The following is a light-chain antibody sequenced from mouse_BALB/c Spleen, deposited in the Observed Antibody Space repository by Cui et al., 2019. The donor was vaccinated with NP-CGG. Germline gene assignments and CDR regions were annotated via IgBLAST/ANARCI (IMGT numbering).Light chain of an antibody. Sequence: QALVTQESALTPSPGETVTLTCRSSTGAVTTSNYANWVQEKPDHLFTGLIGGTNNRVPGVPARFSGSLIGDKAALTITGAQTEDEAIYFCALWYSNHWVFGGGTKLTVL. CDR3: ALWYSNHWV. J-gene: IGLJ1*01. CDR1: TGAVTTSNY. CDR2: GTN. V-gene: IGLV1*01.